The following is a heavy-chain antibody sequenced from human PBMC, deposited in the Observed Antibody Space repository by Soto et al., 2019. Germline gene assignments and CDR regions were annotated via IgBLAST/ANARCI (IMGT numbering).Heavy chain of an antibody. D-gene: IGHD1-1*01. V-gene: IGHV3-15*01. Sequence: GGSLRLSCAASGFTFSNAWMSWVRQAPGKGLEWVGRIKSKTDGGTTDYAAPVKGRFTIARDDSKNTLYLQMNSLKTEDTAVYYCTLYNWNDEFDYWGQGTLVTVSS. CDR2: IKSKTDGGTT. J-gene: IGHJ4*02. CDR1: GFTFSNAW. CDR3: TLYNWNDEFDY.